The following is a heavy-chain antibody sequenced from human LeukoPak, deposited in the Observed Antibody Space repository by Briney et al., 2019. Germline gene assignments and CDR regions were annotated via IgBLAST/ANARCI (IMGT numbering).Heavy chain of an antibody. V-gene: IGHV3-23*01. Sequence: GGSLRLSCAVSRFTFSTYAMSWVRQAPGQGLQWVSAISANGADKYYADYVKGRFTIYRDNSKNTLFLQMTSLGVEDTAVYFCANYRKPQGLDYWGQGTLVTVSS. CDR1: RFTFSTYA. CDR2: ISANGADK. CDR3: ANYRKPQGLDY. J-gene: IGHJ4*02. D-gene: IGHD1-14*01.